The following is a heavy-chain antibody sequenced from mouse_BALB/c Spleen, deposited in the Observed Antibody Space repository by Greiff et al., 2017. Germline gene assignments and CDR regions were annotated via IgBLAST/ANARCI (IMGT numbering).Heavy chain of an antibody. J-gene: IGHJ2*01. V-gene: IGHV1S22*01. CDR2: IYPGSGST. D-gene: IGHD2-1*01. Sequence: LQQPGSELVRPGASVKLSCKASGYTFTSYWMHWVKQRPGQGLEWIGNIYPGSGSTNYDEKFKSKATLTVDTSSSTAYMQLSSLTSEDSAVYYCTRDGNGFDYWGQGTTLTVSS. CDR1: GYTFTSYW. CDR3: TRDGNGFDY.